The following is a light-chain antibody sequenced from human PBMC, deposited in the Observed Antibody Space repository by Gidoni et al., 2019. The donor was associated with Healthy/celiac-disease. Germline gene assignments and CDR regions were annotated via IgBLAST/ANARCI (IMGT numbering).Light chain of an antibody. CDR1: QGISSW. Sequence: DIQMTQSPSSVSASVGDRVTITCRASQGISSWLAWYQQKPGKAPKLLIYAASSLQSGVPSRFSSLQPEDFATYYCQQANSFPRTFGQGTKVEIK. V-gene: IGKV1-12*01. CDR3: QQANSFPRT. J-gene: IGKJ1*01. CDR2: AAS.